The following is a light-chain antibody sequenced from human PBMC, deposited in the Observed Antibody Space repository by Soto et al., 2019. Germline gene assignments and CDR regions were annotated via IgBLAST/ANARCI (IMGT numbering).Light chain of an antibody. J-gene: IGLJ3*02. CDR2: DVS. CDR3: CSYAGSYTVV. V-gene: IGLV2-11*01. CDR1: GSDFGGYNY. Sequence: QSVQTQPSSVSGSPGQSVTISCTGTGSDFGGYNYVSWYQQHPGKAPKLMIYDVSKRPSGVPDRFSGSKSGNTASLTISGLQAEDEADYYGCSYAGSYTVVFGGGTKLTVL.